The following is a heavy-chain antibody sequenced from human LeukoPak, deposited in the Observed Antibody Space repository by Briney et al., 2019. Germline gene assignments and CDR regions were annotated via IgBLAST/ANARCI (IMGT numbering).Heavy chain of an antibody. CDR2: IYYSGST. J-gene: IGHJ4*02. CDR1: GGSISSYY. D-gene: IGHD4-17*01. V-gene: IGHV4-59*01. Sequence: SETLSLTCTVSGGSISSYYWSWLRQPPGKGLEWIGYIYYSGSTNYNPSLKSRVTISVDTSKNQFSLKLSSVTAADTAVYYCAGATDYGDYLDYWGQGTLVTVSS. CDR3: AGATDYGDYLDY.